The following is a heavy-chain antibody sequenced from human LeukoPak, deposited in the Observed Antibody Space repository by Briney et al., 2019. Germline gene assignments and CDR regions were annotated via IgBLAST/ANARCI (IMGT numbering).Heavy chain of an antibody. CDR3: AEDGGYCTGGNCYRFDP. CDR2: IYYSGST. J-gene: IGHJ5*02. Sequence: TSETLSLTCTVSGYSISSGYYWGWIRQPQGKELEWIGSIYYSGSTYYNPSLRSRVTMLVDTSKNQFSLKLSSVTAADTAVYYCAEDGGYCTGGNCYRFDPWGQGTLVTVSS. V-gene: IGHV4-38-2*02. D-gene: IGHD2-15*01. CDR1: GYSISSGYY.